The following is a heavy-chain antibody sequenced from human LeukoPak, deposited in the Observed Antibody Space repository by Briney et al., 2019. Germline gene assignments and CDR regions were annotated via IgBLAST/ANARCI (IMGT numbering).Heavy chain of an antibody. CDR3: ASDHSGWLGLGY. V-gene: IGHV4-61*02. Sequence: PSETLSLTCTVCNVSISSGSHYWNWIRQPAGKGLEWIGRIYAGGRSNYNPSLRSRVTISVDTSKTQFSLRLSSVTATDTGVYYCASDHSGWLGLGYSGQGTLVSVSS. CDR2: IYAGGRS. CDR1: NVSISSGSHY. J-gene: IGHJ4*02. D-gene: IGHD6-19*01.